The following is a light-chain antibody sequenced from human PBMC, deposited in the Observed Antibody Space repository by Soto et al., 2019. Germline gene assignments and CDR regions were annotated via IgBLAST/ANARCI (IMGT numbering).Light chain of an antibody. CDR3: ASWDDRLTVV. CDR1: SSNIGTGY. J-gene: IGLJ2*01. V-gene: IGLV1-47*01. CDR2: RNS. Sequence: QPVLTQPPSASGTPGQTVTISCSGSSSNIGTGYVYWYQQRPGSAPKFLIYRNSLRPSGVPDRFSGSKSGTSASLAIGGLRSEDEADYYCASWDDRLTVVFGGGTKVTVL.